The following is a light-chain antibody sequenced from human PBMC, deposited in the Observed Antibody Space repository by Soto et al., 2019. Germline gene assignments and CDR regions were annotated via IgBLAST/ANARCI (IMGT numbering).Light chain of an antibody. CDR1: SSDVGGYNY. Sequence: QSALTQPRSVSGSPGQSVTISCTGTSSDVGGYNYVSWYQQHPGKAPKLMIYDVSKRPSGVPDRFSGSKSGNTASLTISGLQAEDEADYSCCSYAGSNVVFGGGPKLTVL. V-gene: IGLV2-11*01. J-gene: IGLJ2*01. CDR3: CSYAGSNVV. CDR2: DVS.